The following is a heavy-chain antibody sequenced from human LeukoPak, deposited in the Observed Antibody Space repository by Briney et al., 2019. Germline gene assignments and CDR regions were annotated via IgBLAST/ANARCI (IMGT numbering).Heavy chain of an antibody. CDR3: ARLRGSWGAGSFDY. J-gene: IGHJ4*02. V-gene: IGHV4-59*08. CDR1: GGSISSYY. D-gene: IGHD6-13*01. CDR2: IYYSGST. Sequence: PSETLSLTCTVSGGSISSYYWSWIRQPPGKGLEWIGYIYYSGSTNYNPSLKSRFTISVDTSKNQFSLKLSSVTAADTAVYYCARLRGSWGAGSFDYGGQGTLVTVS.